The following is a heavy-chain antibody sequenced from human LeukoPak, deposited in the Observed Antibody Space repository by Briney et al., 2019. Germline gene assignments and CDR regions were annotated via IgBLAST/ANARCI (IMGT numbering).Heavy chain of an antibody. Sequence: LGESLKISCKGSGYSFTSYWIAWVRQMPGKGLEWMGIIYPGDSETRYSPSFQDQVIISADKSINIAYLQWSSLKASDTAMYYCTRRDYWGQGTLVTVST. J-gene: IGHJ4*02. CDR2: IYPGDSET. V-gene: IGHV5-51*01. CDR3: TRRDY. CDR1: GYSFTSYW.